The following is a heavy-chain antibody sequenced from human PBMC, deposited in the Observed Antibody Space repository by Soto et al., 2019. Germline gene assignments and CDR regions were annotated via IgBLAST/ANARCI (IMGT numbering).Heavy chain of an antibody. J-gene: IGHJ6*02. Sequence: QVQLVQSGAEVKKPGSSVKVSCKASAGTFSRYSITWVRQAPGHGLEWIGRIIPIFGIASYAQKFQGRVTITAEESTSTAYIELSSLRSDDTAVYYCAREDRDPETGLVPAAIDGMDVWGQGTTVTVSS. CDR2: IIPIFGIA. D-gene: IGHD2-2*01. CDR1: AGTFSRYS. CDR3: AREDRDPETGLVPAAIDGMDV. V-gene: IGHV1-69*08.